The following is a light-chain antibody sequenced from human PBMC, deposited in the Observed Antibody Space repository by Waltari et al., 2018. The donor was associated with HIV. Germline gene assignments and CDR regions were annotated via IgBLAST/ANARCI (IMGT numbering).Light chain of an antibody. Sequence: QSVLTQQPSASGTPGQRVTISCSGSSSNIGSDTVNWYQQNPRTAPNLLIYIKTHRPSGFPDRFSGSKSGTSASLAISGLQSEDEADYYCAAWDDSLNVVFGGGTKLTVL. CDR2: IKT. J-gene: IGLJ2*01. V-gene: IGLV1-44*01. CDR3: AAWDDSLNVV. CDR1: SSNIGSDT.